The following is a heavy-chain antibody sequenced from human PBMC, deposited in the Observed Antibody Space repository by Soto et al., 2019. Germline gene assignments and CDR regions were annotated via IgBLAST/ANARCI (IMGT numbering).Heavy chain of an antibody. CDR2: ISWNSGSI. CDR1: GFTFDDYA. D-gene: IGHD2-15*01. V-gene: IGHV3-9*01. J-gene: IGHJ4*02. CDR3: AKGYCSGGSCYSDY. Sequence: EVQLVESGGGLVQPGRSLRLSCAASGFTFDDYAMYWVRQAPGEGLEWVSGISWNSGSIGYADSVKGRFTISRDNAKNSLYLQMNSLRAEDTALYYCAKGYCSGGSCYSDYWGQGTLVTVSS.